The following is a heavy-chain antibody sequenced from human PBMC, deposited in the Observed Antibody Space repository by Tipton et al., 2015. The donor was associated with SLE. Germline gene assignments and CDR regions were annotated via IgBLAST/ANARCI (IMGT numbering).Heavy chain of an antibody. V-gene: IGHV3-64*01. Sequence: GSLRLSCAASGFTFSSYAMHWVRQAPGGGLEYVSAISTNDGSTYYANSVKGRFTISRDNSRNTVYLQMGSLRAEDTALYYCARRDFTNCYDYWGQGTVVTVSS. J-gene: IGHJ4*02. CDR1: GFTFSSYA. CDR3: ARRDFTNCYDY. D-gene: IGHD3-3*01. CDR2: ISTNDGST.